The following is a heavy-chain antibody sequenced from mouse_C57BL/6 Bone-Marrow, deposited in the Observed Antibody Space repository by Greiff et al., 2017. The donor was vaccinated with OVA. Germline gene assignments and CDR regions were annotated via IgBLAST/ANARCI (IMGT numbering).Heavy chain of an antibody. CDR3: ARELPLGPYYYAMDY. Sequence: EVQRVESGGGLVKPGGSLKLSCAASGFTFSSYAMSRVRQTPEKRLEWVATISDGGSYTYYPDNVKGRFTISRDNAKNNLYLQMSHLKSEDTAMYCCARELPLGPYYYAMDYWGQGTSVTVSS. D-gene: IGHD4-1*01. J-gene: IGHJ4*01. V-gene: IGHV5-4*01. CDR1: GFTFSSYA. CDR2: ISDGGSYT.